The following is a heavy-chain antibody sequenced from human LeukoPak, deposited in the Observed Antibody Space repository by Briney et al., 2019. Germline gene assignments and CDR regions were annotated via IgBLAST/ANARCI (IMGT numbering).Heavy chain of an antibody. J-gene: IGHJ4*02. Sequence: QPGGSLRLSCAGSGFTFSSYAMSWVRPAPGKGLEWVSAISDTGATTYDADSVKGRFTISRDNSRSTLYLQMNSLRAEDTALYYCAKDTSIGRYCTNGVCSPFDYWGQGTLVTVSS. CDR3: AKDTSIGRYCTNGVCSPFDY. CDR2: ISDTGATT. D-gene: IGHD2-8*01. V-gene: IGHV3-23*01. CDR1: GFTFSSYA.